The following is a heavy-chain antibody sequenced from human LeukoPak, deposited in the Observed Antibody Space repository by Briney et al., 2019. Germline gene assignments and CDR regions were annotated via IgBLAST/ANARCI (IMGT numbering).Heavy chain of an antibody. D-gene: IGHD5-12*01. CDR2: INPSGGST. Sequence: ASVKVSCKASGYTFTSYYMHWVRQAPGQGLEGMGIINPSGGSTSYAQKFQGRVTMTRDMSTSTVYMELSSLRSEDTAVYYCASYSGYDQGYYYYYMDVWGKGTTVTVSS. CDR1: GYTFTSYY. J-gene: IGHJ6*03. CDR3: ASYSGYDQGYYYYYMDV. V-gene: IGHV1-46*01.